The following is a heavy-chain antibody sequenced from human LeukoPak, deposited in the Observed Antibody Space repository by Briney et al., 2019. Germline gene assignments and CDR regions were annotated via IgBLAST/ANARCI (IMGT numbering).Heavy chain of an antibody. CDR2: IYYSGST. V-gene: IGHV4-39*01. J-gene: IGHJ4*02. CDR3: ASCPEHYGVFRRNYFDY. Sequence: PSETLSLTCTVSGGSISSSTYYWGWIRQPPGKGLEWIGSIYYSGSTYYNPSLKSRATISVDTSKNQFSLKLSSVTAADTAVYYCASCPEHYGVFRRNYFDYWGQGTLVTVSS. D-gene: IGHD4-17*01. CDR1: GGSISSSTYY.